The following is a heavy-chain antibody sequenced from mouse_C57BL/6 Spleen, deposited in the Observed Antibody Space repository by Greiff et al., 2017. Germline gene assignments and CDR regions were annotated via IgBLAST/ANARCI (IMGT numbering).Heavy chain of an antibody. CDR1: GYTFTGYW. Sequence: QVQLQQSGAELMKPGASVKLSCKATGYTFTGYWIEWVKQRPGHGLEWIGEILPGSGSTNYNEKFKGKATFTADTSSNTAYMQLSILTTEDSAIYYCASYRNYYGSSFIFDYWGQGTTLTVSS. V-gene: IGHV1-9*01. D-gene: IGHD1-1*01. J-gene: IGHJ2*01. CDR2: ILPGSGST. CDR3: ASYRNYYGSSFIFDY.